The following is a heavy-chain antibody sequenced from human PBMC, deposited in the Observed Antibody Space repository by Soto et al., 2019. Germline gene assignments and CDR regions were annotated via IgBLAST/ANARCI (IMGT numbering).Heavy chain of an antibody. Sequence: PGGSLRLSCAASGFTFSTGWMHWVRQTPEKGLVWVSHIGSAGSGTRYADSVKGRFTISRDNAKNTLYLQMNSLRAEDTAVYYCARIFRSGHFWSGYYNWFDPWGQGTLVTVSS. CDR1: GFTFSTGW. D-gene: IGHD3-3*01. J-gene: IGHJ5*02. CDR3: ARIFRSGHFWSGYYNWFDP. V-gene: IGHV3-74*01. CDR2: IGSAGSGT.